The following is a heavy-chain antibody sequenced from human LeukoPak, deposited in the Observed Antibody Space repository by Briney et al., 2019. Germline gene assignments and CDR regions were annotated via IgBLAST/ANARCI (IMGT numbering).Heavy chain of an antibody. J-gene: IGHJ4*02. CDR2: INHSGST. CDR3: ARGGYCSGASCSSRPFAY. V-gene: IGHV4-34*01. Sequence: PSETLSLTCAVYGGSFSGYYWSWIRQPPRKGLEWIGEINHSGSTNYNPSLKSRVTISVDTSKNQFSLKLSSVTAADTAVYYCARGGYCSGASCSSRPFAYWGQGTLVTVSS. CDR1: GGSFSGYY. D-gene: IGHD2-15*01.